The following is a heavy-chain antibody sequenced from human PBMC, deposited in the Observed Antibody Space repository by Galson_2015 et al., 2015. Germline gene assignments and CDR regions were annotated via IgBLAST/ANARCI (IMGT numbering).Heavy chain of an antibody. D-gene: IGHD6-19*01. J-gene: IGHJ5*02. V-gene: IGHV3-48*01. CDR1: GFTFSSYS. CDR3: AALSPGKSGWTHHWFDP. CDR2: ISSSSSTI. Sequence: SLRLSCAASGFTFSSYSMNWVRQAPGKGLEWVSYISSSSSTIYYADSVKGRFTISRDNAKNSLYLQMNSLRAEDTAVYYCAALSPGKSGWTHHWFDPWGQGTLVTVSS.